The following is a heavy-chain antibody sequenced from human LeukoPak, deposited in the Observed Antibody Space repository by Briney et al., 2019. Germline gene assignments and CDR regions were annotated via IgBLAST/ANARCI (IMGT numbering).Heavy chain of an antibody. V-gene: IGHV4-30-2*01. CDR1: GGSISSGGYY. CDR2: IYHSGST. D-gene: IGHD2-2*01. CDR3: ARGFLEVVPAALGRFDP. Sequence: SQTLSLTCTVSGGSISSGGYYWSWIRQPPGKGLEWIGYIYHSGSTYYNPSLKSRVTISVDRSKNQFSLKLSSVTAADTAVYYCARGFLEVVPAALGRFDPWGQGTLVTVSS. J-gene: IGHJ5*02.